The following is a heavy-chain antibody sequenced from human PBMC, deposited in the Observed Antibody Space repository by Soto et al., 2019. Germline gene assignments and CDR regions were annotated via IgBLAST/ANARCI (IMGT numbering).Heavy chain of an antibody. CDR2: ISSGSGYT. Sequence: GGSLRLSCTASGFTFSDYYMSWIRRAPGKGLEWVSYISSGSGYTDYADSVKGRFTISRDNAKNSLYLQMNSLGADYTGIYFCARAAVLAVAGTSHNWFDPWGQGTLVTVS. J-gene: IGHJ5*02. D-gene: IGHD6-19*01. CDR1: GFTFSDYY. CDR3: ARAAVLAVAGTSHNWFDP. V-gene: IGHV3-11*06.